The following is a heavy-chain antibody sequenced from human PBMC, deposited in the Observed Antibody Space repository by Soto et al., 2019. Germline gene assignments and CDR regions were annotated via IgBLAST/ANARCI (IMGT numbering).Heavy chain of an antibody. CDR2: ISYDGSNK. CDR1: GFTFSSYG. J-gene: IGHJ6*02. D-gene: IGHD3-16*01. V-gene: IGHV3-30*03. CDR3: ARYYDYSGGTSGGMDV. Sequence: PGGSLSLSCAASGFTFSSYGMHWVRQAPGKGLEWVAVISYDGSNKYYADSVKGRFTISRDNSKNTLYLQMNSLRAEDTAVYFCARYYDYSGGTSGGMDVWGQGTTVTVSS.